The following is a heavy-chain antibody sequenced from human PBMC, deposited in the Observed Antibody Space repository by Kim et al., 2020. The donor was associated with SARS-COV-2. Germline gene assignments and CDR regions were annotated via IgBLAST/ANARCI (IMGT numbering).Heavy chain of an antibody. J-gene: IGHJ4*02. V-gene: IGHV1-2*04. Sequence: ASVKVSCKASGYTFTGYYLHWVRQAPGQGLEWMGWISPNSGGTYYAQKFQGWVTMTRDTSISTAYMELSRLTSADTAFYYCATSDSSTWLNLDYWGQGTLVTASS. CDR1: GYTFTGYY. CDR2: ISPNSGGT. D-gene: IGHD6-13*01. CDR3: ATSDSSTWLNLDY.